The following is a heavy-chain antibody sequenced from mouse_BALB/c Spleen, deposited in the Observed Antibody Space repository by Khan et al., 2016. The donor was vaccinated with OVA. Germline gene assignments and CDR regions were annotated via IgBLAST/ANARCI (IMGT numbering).Heavy chain of an antibody. CDR3: ARHHSGGILYWYFDV. D-gene: IGHD1-1*02. CDR1: GYTFTSYD. V-gene: IGHV1S56*01. Sequence: QVQLQQSGAELVKPGASVKLSCKASGYTFTSYDINWVRQRPEQGLEWIGWIFPGDDSTKYNEKFKGKATLTSDKSSSTAYMQLSRLTSEDSAVYFCARHHSGGILYWYFDVWGAGTTVTVSS. CDR2: IFPGDDST. J-gene: IGHJ1*01.